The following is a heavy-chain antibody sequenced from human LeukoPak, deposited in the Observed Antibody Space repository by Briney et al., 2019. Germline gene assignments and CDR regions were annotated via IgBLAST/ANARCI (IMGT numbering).Heavy chain of an antibody. V-gene: IGHV4-59*08. J-gene: IGHJ4*02. Sequence: PSETLSLTCTVSGGSISSYYWSWIRQPPGKGLEWIGYIYYSGSTNYNPSLKSRVTISVDTSKNQFSLKLSSVTAADTAVYYCARQGGSYRLRKFDYWGQGTLVTVSS. CDR2: IYYSGST. D-gene: IGHD1-26*01. CDR1: GGSISSYY. CDR3: ARQGGSYRLRKFDY.